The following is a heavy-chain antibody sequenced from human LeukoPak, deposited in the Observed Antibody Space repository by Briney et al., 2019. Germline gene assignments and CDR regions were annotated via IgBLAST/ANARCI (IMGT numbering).Heavy chain of an antibody. J-gene: IGHJ4*02. CDR1: GYTFTGYF. CDR3: ARGVALGSAGAGFDY. Sequence: ASVKVSCKVSGYTFTGYFMHWVRRAPGQGPEWMAWINPYSGTTKYAQEFQGRLTLTRDTSGSTAFMELSSLRSDDTAVYYCARGVALGSAGAGFDYWGQGTLVTVSS. V-gene: IGHV1-2*02. D-gene: IGHD4/OR15-4a*01. CDR2: INPYSGTT.